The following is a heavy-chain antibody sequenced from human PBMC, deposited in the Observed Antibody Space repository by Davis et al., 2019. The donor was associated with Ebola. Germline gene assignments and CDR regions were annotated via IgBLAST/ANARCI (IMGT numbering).Heavy chain of an antibody. CDR3: ARVQLGIAVYFDY. J-gene: IGHJ4*02. CDR1: GFTFSTYT. D-gene: IGHD7-27*01. V-gene: IGHV3-21*01. CDR2: ISISSAFI. Sequence: PGGSLRLSCAASGFTFSTYTMTWVRQAPGKGLEWVSSISISSAFIYYADSVKGRFTVSRDNAKSSLSLQMNNLRAEDTAVYYCARVQLGIAVYFDYWGQGNLVTVSS.